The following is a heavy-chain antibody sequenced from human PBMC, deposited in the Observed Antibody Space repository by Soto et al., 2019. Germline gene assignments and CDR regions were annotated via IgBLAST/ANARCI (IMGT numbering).Heavy chain of an antibody. D-gene: IGHD3-22*01. J-gene: IGHJ4*02. CDR1: GYSFTSYW. V-gene: IGHV5-51*01. CDR2: IYPGDSDT. Sequence: GESLKISCNGSGYSFTSYWIGWVRHMPGKGLEWMGIIYPGDSDTRYSPSFQGQVTISADKSISTAYLQWSSLKASDTAMYYCARRYYYDSTTYSPFDHWGQGTLVTVPQ. CDR3: ARRYYYDSTTYSPFDH.